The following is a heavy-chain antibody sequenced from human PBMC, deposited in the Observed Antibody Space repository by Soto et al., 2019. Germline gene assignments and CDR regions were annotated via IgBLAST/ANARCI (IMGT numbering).Heavy chain of an antibody. CDR1: GFTFSNYA. Sequence: QVQLVESGGGVVQPGRSLRLSCAPSGFTFSNYAMHWVRQAPGKGLEWVAVISYDGSNKYYADSVKGRFTISRDNSKNTLYLQITSLRAEDTAVYYCARDKRDLRFLEWSYYFDYWGQGTLVTVSS. J-gene: IGHJ4*02. CDR3: ARDKRDLRFLEWSYYFDY. V-gene: IGHV3-30-3*01. D-gene: IGHD3-3*01. CDR2: ISYDGSNK.